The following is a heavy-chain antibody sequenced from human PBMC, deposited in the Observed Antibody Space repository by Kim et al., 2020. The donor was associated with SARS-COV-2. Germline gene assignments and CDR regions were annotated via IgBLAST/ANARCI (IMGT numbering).Heavy chain of an antibody. D-gene: IGHD3-3*01. J-gene: IGHJ4*02. Sequence: YYADSVNGRFTISRDNATNSLYQQMNRLRDEGTAVYYCASISFLDWLNDYWGQCTLVTVSS. V-gene: IGHV3-48*02. CDR3: ASISFLDWLNDY.